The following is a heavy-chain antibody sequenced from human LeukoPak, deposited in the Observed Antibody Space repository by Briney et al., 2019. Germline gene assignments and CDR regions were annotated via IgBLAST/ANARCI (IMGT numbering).Heavy chain of an antibody. CDR3: ARTTEGGYTYDYFYYYYMDV. CDR2: IYHSGST. D-gene: IGHD5-18*01. CDR1: GGSISSSNW. Sequence: PSGTLSLTCAVSGGSISSSNWWSWVRQPPGKGLEWIGEIYHSGSTNYNPSLKSRVTISVDSSKNQFSLKLSSVTAADTAVYYCARTTEGGYTYDYFYYYYMDVWGKGTTVTISS. V-gene: IGHV4-4*02. J-gene: IGHJ6*03.